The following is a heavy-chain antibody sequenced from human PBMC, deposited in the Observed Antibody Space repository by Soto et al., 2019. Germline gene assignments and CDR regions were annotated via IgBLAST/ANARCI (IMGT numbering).Heavy chain of an antibody. D-gene: IGHD4-17*01. CDR3: ARGDYGDYEGDYYYYYYMDV. V-gene: IGHV3-23*01. CDR2: ISGSGGST. CDR1: GFTFSSYA. Sequence: GGSLRLSCAASGFTFSSYAMSWVRQAPGKGLEWVSAISGSGGSTYYADSVKGRFTISRDNSKNTLYLQMNSLRAEDTAVYYCARGDYGDYEGDYYYYYYMDVWGKGTTVTVSS. J-gene: IGHJ6*03.